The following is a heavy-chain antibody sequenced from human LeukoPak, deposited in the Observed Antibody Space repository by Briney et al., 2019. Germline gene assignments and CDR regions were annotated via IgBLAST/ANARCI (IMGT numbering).Heavy chain of an antibody. D-gene: IGHD6-13*01. J-gene: IGHJ5*02. V-gene: IGHV4-59*08. CDR2: IYYSGST. CDR3: ARMPQQLVRPENWFDP. CDR1: GGSISSYY. Sequence: SETLSLTCTVSGGSISSYYWSWIRQPPGKGLEWIGYIYYSGSTNYNPSLKSRVTISVDTSKNQFSLKLSSVTAADTAVYYCARMPQQLVRPENWFDPWGQGTLVTVSS.